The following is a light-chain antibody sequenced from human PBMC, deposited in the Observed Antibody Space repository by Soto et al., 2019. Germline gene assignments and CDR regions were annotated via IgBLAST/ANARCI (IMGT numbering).Light chain of an antibody. J-gene: IGKJ1*01. CDR2: ETS. CDR1: QTVSNIY. Sequence: DILLTQSPGTLSLSPGDRATLSCRASQTVSNIYLVWYQQRPGQAPRLLIYETSIRASGIPDRFSGTGSATEFILTISSLQPDDFATYHCQHYGGVWTFGQGTKVDIK. V-gene: IGKV3-20*01. CDR3: QHYGGVWT.